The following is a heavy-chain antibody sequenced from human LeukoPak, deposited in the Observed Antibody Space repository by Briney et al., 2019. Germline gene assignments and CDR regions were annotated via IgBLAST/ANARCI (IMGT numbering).Heavy chain of an antibody. J-gene: IGHJ4*02. CDR3: AKDLYRGEDTAMVTFDY. V-gene: IGHV3-9*03. Sequence: GGSLRLSCAASGFTFDDYAMHWVRQAPGKGLEWVSSISWNSGTIGYADSVKGRFTISRDNAKNSLYLQMNSLRAEDMTLYYCAKDLYRGEDTAMVTFDYWGQGTLVTVSS. D-gene: IGHD5-18*01. CDR1: GFTFDDYA. CDR2: ISWNSGTI.